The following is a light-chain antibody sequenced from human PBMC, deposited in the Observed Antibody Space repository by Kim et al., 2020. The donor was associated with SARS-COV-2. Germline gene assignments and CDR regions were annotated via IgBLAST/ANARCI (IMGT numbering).Light chain of an antibody. J-gene: IGLJ3*02. CDR1: SGSIASNY. CDR2: EYT. V-gene: IGLV6-57*02. Sequence: NFMLTQPHSVSESPGKTVTISCTGTSGSIASNYVQWYQQRPGSAPTTVIYEYTQRPSGVPDRFSGSVDSSSNSASLTISGLKTEDEAVYYCQSYDNTNWVFGGGTRLTVL. CDR3: QSYDNTNWV.